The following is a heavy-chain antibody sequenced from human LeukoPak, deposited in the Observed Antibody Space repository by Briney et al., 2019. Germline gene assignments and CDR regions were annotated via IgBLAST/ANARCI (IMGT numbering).Heavy chain of an antibody. V-gene: IGHV3-48*01. J-gene: IGHJ3*02. CDR1: VFTFRSYS. D-gene: IGHD1-14*01. CDR2: ISSSSSTI. CDR3: ARSPPGPRAFDI. Sequence: GGSLRLSCAASVFTFRSYSMNWVRQAPGKGLEWVSYISSSSSTIYYADSVKGRFTISRDNAKNSLYLQMNSLRAEDTAVYYCARSPPGPRAFDIWGQGTMVTVSS.